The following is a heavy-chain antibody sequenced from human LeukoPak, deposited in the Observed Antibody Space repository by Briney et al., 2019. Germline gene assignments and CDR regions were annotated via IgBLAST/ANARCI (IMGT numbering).Heavy chain of an antibody. Sequence: PGGSLRLSCAASGFSFSTYNMNWVRQAPGKWLEWVSYISATTGITYYADSVKGRFTISRDNAKNSLYLQLNSLRAEDTAVYYCVRAFNGNSYGYGFWGQGTLVTVSS. D-gene: IGHD5-18*01. CDR1: GFSFSTYN. J-gene: IGHJ4*02. CDR3: VRAFNGNSYGYGF. V-gene: IGHV3-48*01. CDR2: ISATTGIT.